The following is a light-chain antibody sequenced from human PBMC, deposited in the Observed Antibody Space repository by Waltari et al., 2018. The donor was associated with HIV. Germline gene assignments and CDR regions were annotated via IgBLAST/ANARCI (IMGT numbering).Light chain of an antibody. CDR3: QSFDTTNHWV. J-gene: IGLJ3*02. V-gene: IGLV6-57*03. CDR2: EDR. CDR1: SGNIANNY. Sequence: FMLTQPHSVSESPGKTVIISCTRDSGNIANNYVQWFQRRPGSAPTTLLHEDRRRPSGVPDRSSGAIDRSSNSASLTISGVMTEDEADYYCQSFDTTNHWVFGGGTKLTVL.